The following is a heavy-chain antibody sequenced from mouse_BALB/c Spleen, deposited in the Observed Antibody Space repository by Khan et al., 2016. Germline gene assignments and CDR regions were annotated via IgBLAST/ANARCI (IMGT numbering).Heavy chain of an antibody. CDR2: INPSTGYT. D-gene: IGHD2-3*01. Sequence: QVQLQQSGAELAKPGASVKMSCKASGYTFTSYWMHWVKQRPGQGLEWIGYINPSTGYTEYNQKFKDKATLTADKSSSTAYMQLSSLTSEDSTVYYCARSVDALFDYWCQGTTLTVSS. CDR1: GYTFTSYW. V-gene: IGHV1-7*01. CDR3: ARSVDALFDY. J-gene: IGHJ2*01.